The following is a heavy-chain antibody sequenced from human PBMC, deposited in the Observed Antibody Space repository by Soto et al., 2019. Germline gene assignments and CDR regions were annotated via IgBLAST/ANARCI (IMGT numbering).Heavy chain of an antibody. D-gene: IGHD6-19*01. CDR3: ARDRIAVAGSDAYSPRYWFDP. Sequence: ASVKVSCKASGYTFTSYYMHWVRQAPGQGLEWVGIINPSGGSTSYAQKFQGRVTMTRDTSTSTVYMELSSLRSEDTAVYYCARDRIAVAGSDAYSPRYWFDPWGQGTLVTVSS. CDR1: GYTFTSYY. V-gene: IGHV1-46*01. J-gene: IGHJ5*02. CDR2: INPSGGST.